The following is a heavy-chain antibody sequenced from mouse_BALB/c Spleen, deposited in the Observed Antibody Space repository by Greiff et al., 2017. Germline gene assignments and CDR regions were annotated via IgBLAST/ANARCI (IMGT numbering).Heavy chain of an antibody. CDR2: INPGSGGT. CDR3: ARERYDY. J-gene: IGHJ2*01. Sequence: VQLHQSGAELVRPGTSVKVSCKASGYAFTNYLIEWVKQRPGQGLEWIGVINPGSGGTNYNEKFKGKATLTADKSSSTAYMQLSSLTSDDSAVYFCARERYDYWGQGTTLTVSS. V-gene: IGHV1-54*01. D-gene: IGHD2-14*01. CDR1: GYAFTNYL.